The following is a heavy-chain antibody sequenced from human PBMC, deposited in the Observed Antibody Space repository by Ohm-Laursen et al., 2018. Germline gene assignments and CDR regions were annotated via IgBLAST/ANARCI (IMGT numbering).Heavy chain of an antibody. CDR2: MYYSGNT. J-gene: IGHJ4*02. Sequence: SETLSLTCVVSGGSISSSSYYWGWIRQPPGKGLEWIGGMYYSGNTYYNRSLKIHITIAENTSKNQFSRKLSSVTAADTSVYYCAASNNWYYFDYWGQGTLVTVSS. CDR1: GGSISSSSYY. V-gene: IGHV4-39*01. D-gene: IGHD6-13*01. CDR3: AASNNWYYFDY.